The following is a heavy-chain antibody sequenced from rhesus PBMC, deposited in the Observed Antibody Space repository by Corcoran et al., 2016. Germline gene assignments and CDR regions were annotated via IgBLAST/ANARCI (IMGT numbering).Heavy chain of an antibody. V-gene: IGHV4-127*01. Sequence: QVQLQESGPGLVKPSETLSLTCAVSDDSISSSYGWSWIRQPPGKGLEWIGYIGGKPGNTNYNPFLKSRVTISKDTSKNQVSLKLTSVTAADTAVYYCARERSGANYFDYWGQGLLVTVSS. CDR3: ARERSGANYFDY. J-gene: IGHJ4*01. D-gene: IGHD6-13*01. CDR1: DDSISSSYG. CDR2: IGGKPGNT.